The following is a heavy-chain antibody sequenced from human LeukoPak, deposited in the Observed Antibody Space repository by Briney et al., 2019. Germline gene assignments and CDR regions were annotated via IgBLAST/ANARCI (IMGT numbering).Heavy chain of an antibody. CDR2: ISYDGSNK. CDR3: AKGTLSWYPDAYYFDY. Sequence: PGGSLRLSCAASGFTFSSYGMHWVRQAPGKGLEWVAVISYDGSNKYYADSVKGRFTISRDNSKNTLYLQMNSLRAEDTAVYYCAKGTLSWYPDAYYFDYWGQGTLVTVSS. J-gene: IGHJ4*02. V-gene: IGHV3-30*18. CDR1: GFTFSSYG. D-gene: IGHD6-13*01.